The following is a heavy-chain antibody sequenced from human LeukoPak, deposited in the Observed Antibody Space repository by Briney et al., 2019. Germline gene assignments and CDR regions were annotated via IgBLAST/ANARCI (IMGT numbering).Heavy chain of an antibody. CDR3: ASVAMVRGVHIDN. CDR1: GGSISSGGYY. Sequence: SQTLSLTCNVSGGSISSGGYYWSWIRQPAGKGLEWIGRIYSSGSTNYNPSLKSRVTISVDTSNNQFSLRLTSVTAADTAVYYCASVAMVRGVHIDNWGQGTLVTVSS. CDR2: IYSSGST. J-gene: IGHJ4*02. V-gene: IGHV4-61*02. D-gene: IGHD3-10*01.